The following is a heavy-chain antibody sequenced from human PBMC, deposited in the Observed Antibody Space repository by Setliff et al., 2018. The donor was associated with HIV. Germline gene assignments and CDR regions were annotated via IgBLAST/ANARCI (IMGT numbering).Heavy chain of an antibody. CDR1: GFTFSDYY. D-gene: IGHD4-17*01. V-gene: IGHV3-11*01. J-gene: IGHJ6*02. Sequence: GGSLRLSCAASGFTFSDYYMTWIRQAPGKGLEWISYITSTGSTRKYADSVKGRFTISRDNARNSLYLQMNSLKADDTAVYYCARAKIGPAGDRTYYYGMDVWGQGTTVTVSS. CDR2: ITSTGSTR. CDR3: ARAKIGPAGDRTYYYGMDV.